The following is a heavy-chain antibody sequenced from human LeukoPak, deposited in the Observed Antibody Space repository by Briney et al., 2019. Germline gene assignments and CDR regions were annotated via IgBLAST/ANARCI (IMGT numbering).Heavy chain of an antibody. J-gene: IGHJ5*02. CDR3: AKRRIAVAGWFDP. D-gene: IGHD6-19*01. CDR2: ISGSGGST. CDR1: GFTFSSYA. V-gene: IGHV3-23*01. Sequence: GASLRLSCAASGFTFSSYAMSWVRQAPGKGLEWVSAISGSGGSTYYADSVKGRFTIARDNSKNTLYLQMNRLRAEDTAVYYCAKRRIAVAGWFDPWGQGTLVTVSS.